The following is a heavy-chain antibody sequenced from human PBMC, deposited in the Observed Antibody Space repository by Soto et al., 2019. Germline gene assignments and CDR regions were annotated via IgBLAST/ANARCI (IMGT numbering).Heavy chain of an antibody. CDR3: ASLGYRSSSGYYYYYMDV. V-gene: IGHV4-59*01. CDR1: GGSISSYD. CDR2: IYYSGNT. Sequence: SETLCLTCTVSGGSISSYDWSWIRQPLGKGLEWIGDIYYSGNTNKNPSLKSRVTISLDTSKTQFSLKLSSVTAADTAVYYCASLGYRSSSGYYYYYMDVWGKGITVTGSS. D-gene: IGHD6-6*01. J-gene: IGHJ6*03.